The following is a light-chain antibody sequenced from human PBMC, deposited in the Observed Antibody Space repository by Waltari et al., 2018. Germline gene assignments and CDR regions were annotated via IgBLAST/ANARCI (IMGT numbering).Light chain of an antibody. Sequence: DIRLTQSPSSLSASAGDRVTITCRASLSIRSFLNWYQQKPGKAPKLLIYDTFELESGVPPRFSGSGSGTDFTLTINSLQPDDFATYYCQQSRDTPRTFGQGTRVEIK. CDR2: DTF. CDR1: LSIRSF. J-gene: IGKJ1*01. CDR3: QQSRDTPRT. V-gene: IGKV1-39*01.